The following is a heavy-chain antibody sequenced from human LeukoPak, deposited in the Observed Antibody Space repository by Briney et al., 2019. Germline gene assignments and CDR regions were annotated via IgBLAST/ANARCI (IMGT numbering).Heavy chain of an antibody. Sequence: AAVKVSCKASGYTFTSYDINWVRQATGQGLEWMGWMNPNSGNTGYAQKFQGRVTITRNTSISTAYMELSSLRSEDAAVYYCARSMVRGVILLDYWGQGTLVTVSS. CDR2: MNPNSGNT. CDR3: ARSMVRGVILLDY. CDR1: GYTFTSYD. D-gene: IGHD3-10*01. V-gene: IGHV1-8*03. J-gene: IGHJ4*02.